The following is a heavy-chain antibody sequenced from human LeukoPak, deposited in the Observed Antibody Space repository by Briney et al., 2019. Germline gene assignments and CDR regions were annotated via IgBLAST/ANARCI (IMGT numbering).Heavy chain of an antibody. CDR3: ARLYYDFWSGSQS. Sequence: GGSLRLSCAASGFTFSSYEMNWVRQAPGKGLEWVSYISSSGSTIYYADSVKGRFTISRDNAKNTLYLQMNSLRAEDTAVYYCARLYYDFWSGSQSWGQGTLVTVSS. CDR1: GFTFSSYE. V-gene: IGHV3-48*03. CDR2: ISSSGSTI. D-gene: IGHD3-3*01. J-gene: IGHJ4*02.